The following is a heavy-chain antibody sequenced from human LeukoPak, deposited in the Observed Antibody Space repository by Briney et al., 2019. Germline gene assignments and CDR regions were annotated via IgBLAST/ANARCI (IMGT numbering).Heavy chain of an antibody. CDR2: IYYSGST. CDR3: ARGRRSYDILTGYLNDAFDI. Sequence: SQTLSLTCTVSGGSISSGGYYWSWIRQHPGKGLEWIGYIYYSGSTYYNPSLKSRVTISVYTSKNQFSLKLSSVTAADTAVYYCARGRRSYDILTGYLNDAFDIWGQGTMVTVSS. V-gene: IGHV4-31*03. J-gene: IGHJ3*02. D-gene: IGHD3-9*01. CDR1: GGSISSGGYY.